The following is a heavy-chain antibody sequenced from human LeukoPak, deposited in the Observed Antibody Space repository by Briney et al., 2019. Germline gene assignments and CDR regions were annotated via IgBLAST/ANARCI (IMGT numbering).Heavy chain of an antibody. D-gene: IGHD3-3*01. J-gene: IGHJ4*02. V-gene: IGHV4-59*08. Sequence: SETLSLTCTVSGGSISSYYWSWLRQPPGKGLEWIGYIYYSGSTNYNPSLKSRVTISVDTSKNQFSLKLSSVTAADTAVYYCARRSGGTGYFDYWGQGTLVTVSS. CDR1: GGSISSYY. CDR3: ARRSGGTGYFDY. CDR2: IYYSGST.